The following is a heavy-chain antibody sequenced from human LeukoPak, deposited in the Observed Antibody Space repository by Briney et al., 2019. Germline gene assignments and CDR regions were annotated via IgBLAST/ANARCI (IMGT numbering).Heavy chain of an antibody. V-gene: IGHV4-39*01. CDR3: ATGGYFDY. CDR1: GGSNSSSSYY. D-gene: IGHD3-10*01. CDR2: IYYSGST. J-gene: IGHJ4*02. Sequence: PSETLSLTCTVSGGSNSSSSYYWGWIRQPPGKGLEWIGSIYYSGSTYYNPSLKSRVTISVDTSKNQFSLKLSSVTAADTAVYYCATGGYFDYWGQGTLVTVSS.